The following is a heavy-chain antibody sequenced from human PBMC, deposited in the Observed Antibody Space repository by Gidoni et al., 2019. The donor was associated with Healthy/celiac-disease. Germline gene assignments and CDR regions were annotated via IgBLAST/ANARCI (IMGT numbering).Heavy chain of an antibody. CDR3: ARDVWGNWYFDL. D-gene: IGHD7-27*01. Sequence: EVQLVESGGGVVKPGGSLRASCAASGFTFSSYSMNWVRQAPGKGLGWVASISSSSSYIYYADSVKGRFTISRDNAKNSLYLQMNSLRAEDTAVYYCARDVWGNWYFDLWGRGTLVTVSS. CDR2: ISSSSSYI. V-gene: IGHV3-21*01. CDR1: GFTFSSYS. J-gene: IGHJ2*01.